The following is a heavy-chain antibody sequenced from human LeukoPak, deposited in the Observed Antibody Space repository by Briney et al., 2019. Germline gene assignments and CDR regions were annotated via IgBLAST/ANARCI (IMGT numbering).Heavy chain of an antibody. CDR1: GGSFSGYY. Sequence: PSETLSLTCAVYGGSFSGYYWSWIRQPPGKGLEWIGEINHSGSTNYNPSLKSRVTISVDTSKNQFSLKLSSVTAADTAVYYCADGEAPSFDSWGQGTLVTVSS. J-gene: IGHJ5*01. CDR2: INHSGST. CDR3: ADGEAPSFDS. V-gene: IGHV4-34*01. D-gene: IGHD4-17*01.